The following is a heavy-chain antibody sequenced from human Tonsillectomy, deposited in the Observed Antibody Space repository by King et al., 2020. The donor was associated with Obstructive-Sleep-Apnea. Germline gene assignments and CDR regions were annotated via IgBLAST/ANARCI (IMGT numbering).Heavy chain of an antibody. Sequence: VQLQQWGAGLLKPSETLSLTCAVYGGSFSGYYWSWIRQPPGKGLEWIGEINHIGSTNYNPSLKSRVTITVDTSKNQFSLKLSSVTAADTAGYYCARGVPVTIFGVVNIRNNWFDPWGQGTLVTVSS. CDR2: INHIGST. CDR1: GGSFSGYY. J-gene: IGHJ5*02. V-gene: IGHV4-34*01. D-gene: IGHD3-3*01. CDR3: ARGVPVTIFGVVNIRNNWFDP.